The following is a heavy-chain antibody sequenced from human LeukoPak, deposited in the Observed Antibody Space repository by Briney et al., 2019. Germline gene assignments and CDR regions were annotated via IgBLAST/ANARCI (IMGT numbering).Heavy chain of an antibody. Sequence: SETLSLTCTVSGGSISSYYWSWIRQPPGKGLEWIGYIYYSGSTNYNPSLKSRVTISVDTSKNQFSLKLSSVTAADTAVYYCARQLGYSYGNDYWGQGTMVTVSS. D-gene: IGHD5-18*01. J-gene: IGHJ4*02. V-gene: IGHV4-59*08. CDR2: IYYSGST. CDR3: ARQLGYSYGNDY. CDR1: GGSISSYY.